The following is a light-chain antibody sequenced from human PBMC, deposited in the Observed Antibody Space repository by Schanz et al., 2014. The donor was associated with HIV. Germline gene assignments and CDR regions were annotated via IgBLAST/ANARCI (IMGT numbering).Light chain of an antibody. J-gene: IGLJ2*01. CDR2: EVN. Sequence: QSALTQPASVSGSPGQSITISCTGTSSDVGGYNYVSWYQQRPGKAPRLLIFEVNKRPSGVPDRFSGSKSDNTASLTVSGLQTEDEADYYCLSYAGNNNLIFGGGTKLTVL. V-gene: IGLV2-8*01. CDR1: SSDVGGYNY. CDR3: LSYAGNNNLI.